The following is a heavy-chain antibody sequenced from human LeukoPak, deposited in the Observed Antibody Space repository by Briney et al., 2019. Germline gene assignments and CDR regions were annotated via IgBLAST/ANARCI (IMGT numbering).Heavy chain of an antibody. J-gene: IGHJ4*02. V-gene: IGHV1-69*05. Sequence: ASVKVSCKGSGGSFNAYAISWVRQAPGQGLEWMGGIIPIFGTSNYAQKLQGRVTISTDESTSTAYMEVSSLRSEDTAIYYCARGLDASMETAYDYWGQGTLVSVSS. D-gene: IGHD5-18*01. CDR1: GGSFNAYA. CDR3: ARGLDASMETAYDY. CDR2: IIPIFGTS.